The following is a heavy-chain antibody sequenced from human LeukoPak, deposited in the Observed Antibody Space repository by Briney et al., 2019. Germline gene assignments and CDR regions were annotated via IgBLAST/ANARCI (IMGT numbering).Heavy chain of an antibody. CDR3: TRVTVGATADYFDY. CDR1: GFTFTTYS. J-gene: IGHJ4*02. CDR2: ISGGSGTI. V-gene: IGHV3-48*01. Sequence: PGGSLRLSRAASGFTFTTYSMNWVRQAPGKGLEWISYISGGSGTIYYADSVKGRFTISRDNARNSLYLQLNSLRAEDTAVYFCTRVTVGATADYFDYWGQGTLVTVSS. D-gene: IGHD1-26*01.